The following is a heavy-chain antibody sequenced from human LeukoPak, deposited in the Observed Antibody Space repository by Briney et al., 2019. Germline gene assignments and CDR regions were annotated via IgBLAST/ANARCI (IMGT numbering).Heavy chain of an antibody. CDR2: IIPILGIA. CDR3: ARDTYYDILTGSPGPYGMDV. CDR1: GGTFSSYA. Sequence: SVKVSCKASGGTFSSYAISWVRQAPGQGLEWMGRIIPILGIANYAQKFQGRVTITADKSTSTAYMELSSLRSEDTAVYYCARDTYYDILTGSPGPYGMDVWDQGTTVSVSS. D-gene: IGHD3-9*01. V-gene: IGHV1-69*04. J-gene: IGHJ6*02.